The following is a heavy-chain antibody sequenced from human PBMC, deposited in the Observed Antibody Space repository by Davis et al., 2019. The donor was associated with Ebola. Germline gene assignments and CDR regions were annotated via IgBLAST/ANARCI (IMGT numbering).Heavy chain of an antibody. D-gene: IGHD4-17*01. CDR1: GFTFTDYY. Sequence: GGSLILSCAASGFTFTDYYMSWIRQAPGQGLEWISYISKTGNTVFYADSVKGRFTISRDNAENSLYLQMNRLRAEGSGVLYCARGGEDYGDWYFDLWGRGTLVTVSS. J-gene: IGHJ2*01. CDR3: ARGGEDYGDWYFDL. CDR2: ISKTGNTV. V-gene: IGHV3-11*01.